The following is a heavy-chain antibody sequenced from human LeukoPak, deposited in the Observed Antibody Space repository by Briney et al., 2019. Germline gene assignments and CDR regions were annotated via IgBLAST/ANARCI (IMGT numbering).Heavy chain of an antibody. Sequence: GESLKISCKGSGYSFTSYWIGWVRQMPGKGLEWMGIIYPGDSDTRYSPSFQGQVTISADKSISTASLQWSSLKASDTAMYYCARPRDGYNPEGDTDYWGQATMLTVSS. CDR3: ARPRDGYNPEGDTDY. D-gene: IGHD5-24*01. J-gene: IGHJ4*02. CDR2: IYPGDSDT. CDR1: GYSFTSYW. V-gene: IGHV5-51*01.